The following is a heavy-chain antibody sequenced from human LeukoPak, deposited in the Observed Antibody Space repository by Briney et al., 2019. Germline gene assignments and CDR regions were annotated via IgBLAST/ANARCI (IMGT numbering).Heavy chain of an antibody. V-gene: IGHV4-61*02. CDR2: IYTSGST. D-gene: IGHD3-22*01. J-gene: IGHJ4*02. Sequence: SEPLSLTCTVSGCSISSGSYCWSWIRQPAGKGLEWSGRIYTSGSTNYTPSLKSRVTISVDTSKNQFSLKLSSVTAADTAVYYCARVGELSPPNFYDRSGFFDYWGQGTLVTVSS. CDR3: ARVGELSPPNFYDRSGFFDY. CDR1: GCSISSGSYC.